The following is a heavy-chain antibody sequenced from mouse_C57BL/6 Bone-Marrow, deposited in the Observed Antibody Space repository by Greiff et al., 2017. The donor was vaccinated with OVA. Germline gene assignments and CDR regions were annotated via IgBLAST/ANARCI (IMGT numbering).Heavy chain of an antibody. CDR2: IYPRSGNT. Sequence: VKLVESGAELARPGASVKLSCKASGYTFTSYGISWVKQRTGQGLEWIGEIYPRSGNTYYNEKFKGKATLTADKSSSTAYMELRSLTSEDSAVYFCARVRGRTTVVPYYFDYWGQGTTLTVSS. CDR1: GYTFTSYG. D-gene: IGHD1-1*01. J-gene: IGHJ2*01. CDR3: ARVRGRTTVVPYYFDY. V-gene: IGHV1-81*01.